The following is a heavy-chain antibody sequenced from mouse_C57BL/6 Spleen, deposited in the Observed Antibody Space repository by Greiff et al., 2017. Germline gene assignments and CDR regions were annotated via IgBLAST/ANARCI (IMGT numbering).Heavy chain of an antibody. Sequence: LQQPGAELVKPGASVKLSCKASGYTFTSYWMHWVKQRPGQGLEWIGMIHPNSGSTNYNEKFKSKATLTVDKSSSTAYMQLSSLTSEDSAVYYCARGIGTTVVAPFAYWGQGTLVSVSA. J-gene: IGHJ3*01. CDR2: IHPNSGST. V-gene: IGHV1-64*01. CDR3: ARGIGTTVVAPFAY. D-gene: IGHD1-1*01. CDR1: GYTFTSYW.